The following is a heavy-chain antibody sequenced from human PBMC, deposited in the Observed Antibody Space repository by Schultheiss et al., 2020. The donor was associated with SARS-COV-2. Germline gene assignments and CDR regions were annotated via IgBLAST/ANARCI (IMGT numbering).Heavy chain of an antibody. Sequence: SETLSLTCAVYGGSFSGYYWSWIRQPPGKRLEWIGSMSHSGSTYYNPSLKSLVTISVDTSKNQFSLKLSSVTAADTAVYYCARGVVVPAAMGFGWFDPWGQGTLVTVSS. J-gene: IGHJ5*02. V-gene: IGHV4-34*09. CDR1: GGSFSGYY. CDR3: ARGVVVPAAMGFGWFDP. D-gene: IGHD2-2*01. CDR2: MSHSGST.